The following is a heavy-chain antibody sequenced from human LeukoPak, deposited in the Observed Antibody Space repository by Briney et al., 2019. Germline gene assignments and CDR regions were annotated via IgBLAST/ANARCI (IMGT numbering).Heavy chain of an antibody. J-gene: IGHJ4*02. D-gene: IGHD4-17*01. V-gene: IGHV5-51*01. CDR3: ARQRYGDYDY. CDR2: IYPGDPDT. Sequence: GESLKISCKGSGYSFTSSWIVWVRQMPVKGLEWMGIIYPGDPDTRYSPSFQGQVTISADKSISTAYLQWSSLKASDTAMYYCARQRYGDYDYWGQGTLVTVSS. CDR1: GYSFTSSW.